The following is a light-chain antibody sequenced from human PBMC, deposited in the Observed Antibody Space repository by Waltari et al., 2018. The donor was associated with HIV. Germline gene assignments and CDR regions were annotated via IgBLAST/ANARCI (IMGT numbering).Light chain of an antibody. CDR2: EVS. CDR1: SSDVGGYNY. CDR3: SSYTSSSFWV. Sequence: QSALTQPASVSGSPGQSTTIPCTGTSSDVGGYNYVSWYQQHPGKAPKLMIYEVSNRPSGVSNRFSGSKSGNTASLTITGLQAEDEADYYCSSYTSSSFWVFGGGTKLTVL. V-gene: IGLV2-14*01. J-gene: IGLJ3*02.